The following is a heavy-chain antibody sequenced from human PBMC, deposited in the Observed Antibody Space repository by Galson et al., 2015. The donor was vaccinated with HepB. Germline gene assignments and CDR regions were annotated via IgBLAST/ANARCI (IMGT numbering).Heavy chain of an antibody. V-gene: IGHV1-18*01. CDR1: GYRFTTYG. CDR3: ARLGTAAGFLDY. Sequence: VKVSCKASGYRFTTYGISWVRQAPGQGLEWMGWISPYSGNTNYAQKFQGRVTMTTDTSTRTVYMEVRSLKFDDTAVYYCARLGTAAGFLDYWGQGTLVTVSS. J-gene: IGHJ4*02. D-gene: IGHD6-13*01. CDR2: ISPYSGNT.